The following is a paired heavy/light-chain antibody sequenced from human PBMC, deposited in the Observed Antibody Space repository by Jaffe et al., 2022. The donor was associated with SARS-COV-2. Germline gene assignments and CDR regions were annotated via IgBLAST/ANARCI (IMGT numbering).Heavy chain of an antibody. Sequence: QVQLVQSGAEVRKPGASVKVSCKASGFTFTTYAIQWVRQAPGQRLEWMGWINAGNGNTKYSQKFQGRVTITRDTSASTAYMELSSLSSEDTAVYYCAREHDSLSAYAFDIWGQGTMVTVSS. CDR3: AREHDSLSAYAFDI. CDR2: INAGNGNT. J-gene: IGHJ3*02. D-gene: IGHD3-9*01. CDR1: GFTFTTYA. V-gene: IGHV1-3*01.
Light chain of an antibody. CDR3: VLYVGSGIWV. Sequence: QTVVTQEPSLSVSPGGTVTLTCGLSSGSVSTSYYPSWYQQTPGQAPRTLVYFTNTRSSGVPNRFSGSILGNRAALTIAGAQADDECEYYCVLYVGSGIWVFGGGTKLTVL. J-gene: IGLJ3*02. V-gene: IGLV8-61*01. CDR1: SGSVSTSYY. CDR2: FTN.